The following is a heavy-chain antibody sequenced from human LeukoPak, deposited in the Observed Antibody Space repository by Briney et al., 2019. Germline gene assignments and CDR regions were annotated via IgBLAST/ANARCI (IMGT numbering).Heavy chain of an antibody. V-gene: IGHV1-46*01. CDR1: GYTFTSYY. J-gene: IGHJ5*02. CDR3: ARDAFMRGASTSCYSS. D-gene: IGHD2-2*01. Sequence: ASVTVSCKASGYTFTSYYMHWVRQAPGQGLEWMGIINPSGGSTSYAQKFQGRVTMTRDTSTSTVYMELSSLRSEDTAVYYCARDAFMRGASTSCYSSWGQGTLVTVSS. CDR2: INPSGGST.